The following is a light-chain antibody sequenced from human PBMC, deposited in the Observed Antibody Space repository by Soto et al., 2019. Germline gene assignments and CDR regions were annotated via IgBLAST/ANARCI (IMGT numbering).Light chain of an antibody. CDR1: SSNIGAGYD. J-gene: IGLJ2*01. V-gene: IGLV1-40*01. Sequence: QSVLTQPPSVSGAPGQRGTISCTGSSSNIGAGYDVHWYQQLPGTAPKLLIYGNYNRPSGVPDRFSGSNSGTSASLAITGLQAEDEADYYCQSYDSSLSVVVFGGGTKLTVL. CDR3: QSYDSSLSVVV. CDR2: GNY.